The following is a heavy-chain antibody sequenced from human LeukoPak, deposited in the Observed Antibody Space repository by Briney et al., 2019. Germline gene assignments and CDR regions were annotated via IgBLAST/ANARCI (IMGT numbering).Heavy chain of an antibody. CDR1: GGTFSSYA. V-gene: IGHV1-69*13. D-gene: IGHD6-19*01. J-gene: IGHJ3*02. Sequence: GASVKVSCKASGGTFSSYAISWVRQAPGQGLEWMGGIIPIFGTANYAQKFQGRATITADESTSTAYVELSSLRSEDTAVYYCARDPSSGWYHAFDIWGQGTMVTVSS. CDR2: IIPIFGTA. CDR3: ARDPSSGWYHAFDI.